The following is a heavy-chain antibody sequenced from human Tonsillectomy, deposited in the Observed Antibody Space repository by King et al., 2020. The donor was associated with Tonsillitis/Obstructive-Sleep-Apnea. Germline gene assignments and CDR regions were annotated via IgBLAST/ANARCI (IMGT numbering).Heavy chain of an antibody. Sequence: VQLVESGGGLVQPGGSLRLSCAASGFTFSNYAMSWVRQAPGKGLEWVSATSGTVGSTYSADSVKGRFTISRDNSKNTLYLQMNSLRAEDTAVYFCAKVFGDYVIDYWGQGTLVTVSS. D-gene: IGHD3-16*01. CDR2: TSGTVGST. CDR3: AKVFGDYVIDY. V-gene: IGHV3-23*04. J-gene: IGHJ4*02. CDR1: GFTFSNYA.